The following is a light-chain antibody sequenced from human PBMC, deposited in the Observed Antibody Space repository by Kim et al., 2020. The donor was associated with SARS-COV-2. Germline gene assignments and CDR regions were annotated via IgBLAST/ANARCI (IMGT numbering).Light chain of an antibody. J-gene: IGLJ2*01. CDR3: QSYNRDNVL. CDR2: EDD. Sequence: GKPVTISCTGTSGSIDDNYVQWYQQRPGGVPTAVIYEDDQRPSGVSDRFSGSIDNSSNSASLTISGLRTEDEADYYCQSYNRDNVLFGGGTQLTVL. V-gene: IGLV6-57*02. CDR1: SGSIDDNY.